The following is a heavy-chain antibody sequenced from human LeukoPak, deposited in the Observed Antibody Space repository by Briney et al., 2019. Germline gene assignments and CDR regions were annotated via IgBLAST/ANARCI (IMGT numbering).Heavy chain of an antibody. Sequence: ASVKVSCKASGYTFTGYYMHWVRQAPGQRLEWMGWINAGNGNTKYSQKFQGRVTITRDTSASTAYMELSSLRSEDTAVYYCARDAEQRWLQFGYFDYWGQGTLVTVSS. CDR2: INAGNGNT. CDR3: ARDAEQRWLQFGYFDY. V-gene: IGHV1-3*01. CDR1: GYTFTGYY. J-gene: IGHJ4*02. D-gene: IGHD5-24*01.